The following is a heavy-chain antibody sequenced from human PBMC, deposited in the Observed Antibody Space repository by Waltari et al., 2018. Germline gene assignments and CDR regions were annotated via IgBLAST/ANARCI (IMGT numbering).Heavy chain of an antibody. CDR3: ATFAGCSGGSCYSYYYGMDV. D-gene: IGHD2-15*01. CDR1: GFTFSSYG. V-gene: IGHV3-33*01. J-gene: IGHJ6*02. CDR2: IWYDGSNK. Sequence: QVQLVESGGGVVQPGRSLRLSCAASGFTFSSYGMHWVRQSPRKGLGWVAVIWYDGSNKYYADSVKGRFTISRDNSKNTLYLQMNSLRAEDTAVYYCATFAGCSGGSCYSYYYGMDVWGQGTTVTVSS.